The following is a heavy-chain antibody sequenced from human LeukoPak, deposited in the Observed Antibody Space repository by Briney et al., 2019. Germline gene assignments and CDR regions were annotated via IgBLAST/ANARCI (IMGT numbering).Heavy chain of an antibody. D-gene: IGHD7-27*01. CDR3: AAWGLNNY. V-gene: IGHV3-7*01. Sequence: GGSLRLSCSASGFAFSDYWTNWVRQAPGKGPEWVANINLGGSAKLYVDSVRGRCTISRDNAKNSLYLQLNSLRVEDTAVYYCAAWGLNNYWGQGTQVTVSS. CDR1: GFAFSDYW. J-gene: IGHJ4*02. CDR2: INLGGSAK.